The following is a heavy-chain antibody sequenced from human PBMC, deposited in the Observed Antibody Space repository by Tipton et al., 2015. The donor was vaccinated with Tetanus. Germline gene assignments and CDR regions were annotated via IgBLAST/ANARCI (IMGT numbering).Heavy chain of an antibody. CDR2: VYQSGRP. Sequence: TLSLTCSVSGGSINRPDLYWAWIRQPPGKGLEWIGSVYQSGRPNFSPSLKSRVTLSLDTTKKQVSLKLSSVTAADTAVYYCARGDYYGSGTYDVWGQGTTVTVPS. D-gene: IGHD3-10*01. CDR1: GGSINRPDLY. J-gene: IGHJ6*02. V-gene: IGHV4-39*07. CDR3: ARGDYYGSGTYDV.